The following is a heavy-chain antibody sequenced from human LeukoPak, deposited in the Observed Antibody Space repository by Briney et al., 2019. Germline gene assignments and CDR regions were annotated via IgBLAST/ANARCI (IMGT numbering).Heavy chain of an antibody. D-gene: IGHD3-3*01. Sequence: GGSLRLSCAASGFIFSNYAMSWVRQAPGKGLEWVSTIDYSGAYTYYADSVKGRFTISRDNSKNTLYMQMNSLRAEDTAVYYCARDGVAFWSGYSSFDYWGQGTLVTVSS. J-gene: IGHJ4*02. CDR3: ARDGVAFWSGYSSFDY. CDR2: IDYSGAYT. V-gene: IGHV3-23*01. CDR1: GFIFSNYA.